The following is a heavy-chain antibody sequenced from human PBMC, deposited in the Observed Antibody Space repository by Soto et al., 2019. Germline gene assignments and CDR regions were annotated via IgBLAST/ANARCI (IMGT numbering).Heavy chain of an antibody. J-gene: IGHJ4*02. CDR3: ATGRGTSYGYSDY. CDR2: IWHDGTKT. V-gene: IGHV3-33*01. D-gene: IGHD5-18*01. Sequence: QVQLVESGGGMVQPGTSLRLSCAASGFTFSTYGMNWVSQAPGKGLEWLAVIWHDGTKTYYTDSVKGRFTISRDNSKNTLHLQMNSLRDEDTGVYYCATGRGTSYGYSDYWGQGTLVTVSS. CDR1: GFTFSTYG.